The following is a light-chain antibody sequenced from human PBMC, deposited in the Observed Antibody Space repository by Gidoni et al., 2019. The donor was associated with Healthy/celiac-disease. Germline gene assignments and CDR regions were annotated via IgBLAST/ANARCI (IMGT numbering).Light chain of an antibody. V-gene: IGKV1-39*01. J-gene: IGKJ4*01. CDR2: AAS. CDR1: QSSSSY. Sequence: DIQLTQSPSSLSASVGDRVTITCRASQSSSSYLNWYQQKPEKAPKLLLYAASSVQSGVPSSSSGSGAWTYVTHTIRSLQTAEFETYYCQQSYSTPTTFGGGTKVEIK. CDR3: QQSYSTPTT.